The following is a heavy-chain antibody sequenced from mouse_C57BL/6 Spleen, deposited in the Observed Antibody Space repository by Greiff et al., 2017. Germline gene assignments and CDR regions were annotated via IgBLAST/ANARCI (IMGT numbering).Heavy chain of an antibody. CDR1: GYTFTSYW. V-gene: IGHV1-72*01. Sequence: QVQLKQPGAELVKPGASVKLSCKASGYTFTSYWMHWVKQRPGRGLEWIGRIDPNSGGTKYNEKFKSKATLTVDKPSSTAYMQLSSLTSEDSAVYYCARRDYYGSSYSFAYWGQGTLVTVSA. D-gene: IGHD1-1*01. J-gene: IGHJ3*01. CDR2: IDPNSGGT. CDR3: ARRDYYGSSYSFAY.